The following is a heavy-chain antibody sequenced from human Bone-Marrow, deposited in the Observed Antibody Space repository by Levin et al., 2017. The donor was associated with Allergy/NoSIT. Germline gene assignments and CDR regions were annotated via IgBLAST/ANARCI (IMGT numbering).Heavy chain of an antibody. CDR3: ARGLLVRGAINNRRSYYYSAMDV. D-gene: IGHD3-10*01. CDR1: GVSMTNTNW. J-gene: IGHJ6*02. Sequence: SETLSLTCTVSGVSMTNTNWWAWVRQSPGRGLELIAEIYHSGSTYYNPSLKSAVTISMDKSKNQFSLKVHSVTAADTAVYYCARGLLVRGAINNRRSYYYSAMDVWGQGTTVTVSS. CDR2: IYHSGST. V-gene: IGHV4-4*02.